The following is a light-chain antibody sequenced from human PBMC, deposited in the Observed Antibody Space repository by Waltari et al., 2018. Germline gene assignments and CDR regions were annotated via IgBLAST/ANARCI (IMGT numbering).Light chain of an antibody. J-gene: IGLJ2*01. CDR3: ASWDDSLNGRWV. V-gene: IGLV1-44*01. CDR1: YSNVGNNV. Sequence: QSELTQPPSASGTPGQKVTISCSGRYSNVGNNVVNWLQQFPGTAPNLLIYRSDQRPSGVPDRFSGSKSGTSASLAIIGLRSDDEADYYCASWDDSLNGRWVFGGGTKLTVL. CDR2: RSD.